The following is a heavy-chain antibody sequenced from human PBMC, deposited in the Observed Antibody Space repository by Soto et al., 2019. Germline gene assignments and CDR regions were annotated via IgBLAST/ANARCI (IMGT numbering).Heavy chain of an antibody. D-gene: IGHD2-2*01. CDR3: ARKAPYDFDY. J-gene: IGHJ4*02. V-gene: IGHV3-30*03. CDR1: GFTFSSYG. CDR2: ISYDGSNK. Sequence: QVQLVESGGGVVQPGRSLRLSCAASGFTFSSYGMNWVRQAPGKGLEWVAVISYDGSNKYYADSVKGRFTISRDNSKNTLYLQMNSLRAEYTAVYYCARKAPYDFDYWGQGTLVTVSS.